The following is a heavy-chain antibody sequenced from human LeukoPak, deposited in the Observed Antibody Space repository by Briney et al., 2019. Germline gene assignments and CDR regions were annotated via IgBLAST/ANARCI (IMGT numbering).Heavy chain of an antibody. CDR3: AKGGTGIHFDY. CDR2: ISYDGGNT. V-gene: IGHV3-30-3*01. J-gene: IGHJ4*02. Sequence: GGSLRLSCAASGFTFSSNAIHWVRQAPGKGLEWVAEISYDGGNTYYADSVKGRFTISRDNSKNTLYLQMNSLRAEDTAVYYCAKGGTGIHFDYWGQGTLVTVSS. CDR1: GFTFSSNA. D-gene: IGHD1-1*01.